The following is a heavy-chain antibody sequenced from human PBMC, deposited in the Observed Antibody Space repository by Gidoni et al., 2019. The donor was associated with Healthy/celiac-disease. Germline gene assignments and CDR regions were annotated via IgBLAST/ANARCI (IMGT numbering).Heavy chain of an antibody. V-gene: IGHV4-59*01. J-gene: IGHJ6*03. CDR1: GGSISSYY. Sequence: QVQLQESGPGLVKPSETLSLTCTVSGGSISSYYWSWIRQPPGKGLEWIGYIYYSGSTNYNPSLKSRVTISVDTSKNQFSLKLSSVTAADTAVYYCARVPTISPYYYYYYMDVWGKGTTVTVSS. CDR2: IYYSGST. CDR3: ARVPTISPYYYYYYMDV. D-gene: IGHD3-3*01.